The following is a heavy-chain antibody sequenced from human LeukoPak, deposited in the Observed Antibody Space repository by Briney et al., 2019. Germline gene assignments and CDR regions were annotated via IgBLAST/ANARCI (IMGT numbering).Heavy chain of an antibody. CDR1: GFTFSSYD. CDR2: ISTSGNTI. CDR3: AELGITMIGGV. D-gene: IGHD3-10*02. V-gene: IGHV3-48*03. Sequence: GGSLRLSCAASGFTFSSYDMNWLRQAPGKGLEWVSYISTSGNTIYYADSVKGRFTISRDNAENSLYLQMNSLRAEDTAVYYCAELGITMIGGVWGKGTTVTISS. J-gene: IGHJ6*04.